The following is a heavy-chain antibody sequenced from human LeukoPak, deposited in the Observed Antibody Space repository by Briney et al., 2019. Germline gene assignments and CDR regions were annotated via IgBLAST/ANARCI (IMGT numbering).Heavy chain of an antibody. CDR3: TRGAGWLIDY. Sequence: SETLSLTCTVSGGSMNSYYWSWIRQPPGKGLEWIGYIYYSGSTNYNPSLKSRVTISVDTSKNQFSLKLSSVTTADTAVYYCTRGAGWLIDYWGQGILVTVSS. V-gene: IGHV4-59*01. D-gene: IGHD3-16*01. J-gene: IGHJ4*02. CDR2: IYYSGST. CDR1: GGSMNSYY.